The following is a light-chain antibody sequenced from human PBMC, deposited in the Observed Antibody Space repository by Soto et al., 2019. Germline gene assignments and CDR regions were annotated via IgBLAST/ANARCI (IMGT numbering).Light chain of an antibody. CDR2: EVT. Sequence: QSALTQPASVSGSPGQSITISCTGTSSDVGSHNFVSWYQQRPGKAPKLMIFEVTKRPSGVSSRFSASKSGNTASLTISGVQAEDEADYYCCSYAGSYTRFGGGTKLTVL. V-gene: IGLV2-23*02. CDR3: CSYAGSYTR. CDR1: SSDVGSHNF. J-gene: IGLJ2*01.